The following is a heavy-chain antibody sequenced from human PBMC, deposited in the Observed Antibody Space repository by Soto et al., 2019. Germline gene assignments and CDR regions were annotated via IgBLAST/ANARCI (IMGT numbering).Heavy chain of an antibody. D-gene: IGHD4-17*01. CDR3: ARELNTVTTRDALDI. J-gene: IGHJ3*02. Sequence: QVQLVESGGGVVQPGRSLRLSCAASGFTFSSYGMHWVRQAPGKGLEWVAVIWYDGNNIYYPDSVKGRFTISRDTSKNKLYLQMNSLRAEDTAVYYCARELNTVTTRDALDIWGQGTMVTVSS. CDR2: IWYDGNNI. V-gene: IGHV3-33*01. CDR1: GFTFSSYG.